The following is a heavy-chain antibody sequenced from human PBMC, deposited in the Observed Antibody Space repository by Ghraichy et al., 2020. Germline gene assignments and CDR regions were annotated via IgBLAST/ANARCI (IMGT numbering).Heavy chain of an antibody. V-gene: IGHV3-74*01. CDR2: TNEDGRIT. J-gene: IGHJ4*02. D-gene: IGHD1-26*01. CDR3: ARDVGGRSSF. Sequence: GGSLRLSCGASGMTFSTYWMHWVRQVPGKGLVWVSCTNEDGRITNYADSVEGRFTISRDNAKNTLYLQMNSLRAEDTAVYYCARDVGGRSSFWGQGTLVTVSS. CDR1: GMTFSTYW.